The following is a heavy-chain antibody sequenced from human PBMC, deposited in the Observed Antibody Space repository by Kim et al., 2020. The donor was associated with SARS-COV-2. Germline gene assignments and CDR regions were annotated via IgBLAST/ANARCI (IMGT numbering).Heavy chain of an antibody. CDR3: AKDHDSSGYPDY. D-gene: IGHD3-22*01. Sequence: YYADSVKGRFTISRDNSKNSLYLQMNSLRTEDTALYYCAKDHDSSGYPDYWGQGTLVTVSS. V-gene: IGHV3-43*01. J-gene: IGHJ4*02.